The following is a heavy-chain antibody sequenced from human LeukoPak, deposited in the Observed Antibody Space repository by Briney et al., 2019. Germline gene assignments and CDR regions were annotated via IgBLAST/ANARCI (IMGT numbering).Heavy chain of an antibody. CDR3: ASLRYSVYLWEPNAFDI. CDR2: IYYSGST. J-gene: IGHJ3*02. Sequence: PSETLSLTCIISGGSISSYYWRWIRQSPGRGLEWIGYIYYSGSTNYNPSLHSRVTISVDTSKNQFSLKLSSVTAADTAVYYCASLRYSVYLWEPNAFDIWGQGTMVTVSS. D-gene: IGHD5/OR15-5a*01. CDR1: GGSISSYY. V-gene: IGHV4-59*08.